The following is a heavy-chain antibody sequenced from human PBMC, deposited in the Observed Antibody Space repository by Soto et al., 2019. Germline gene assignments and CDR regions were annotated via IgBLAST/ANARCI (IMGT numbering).Heavy chain of an antibody. D-gene: IGHD6-13*01. CDR1: GGSISSYY. CDR3: ASSPLRHSSWYLPAY. J-gene: IGHJ4*02. V-gene: IGHV4-59*08. Sequence: SETLSLTCTVSGGSISSYYWSWIRQPPGKGLEWIGYIYYSGSTNYNPSLKSRVTISVDTSKNQFSLKLSSVTAADTAVYYCASSPLRHSSWYLPAYWGQGTLVTVSS. CDR2: IYYSGST.